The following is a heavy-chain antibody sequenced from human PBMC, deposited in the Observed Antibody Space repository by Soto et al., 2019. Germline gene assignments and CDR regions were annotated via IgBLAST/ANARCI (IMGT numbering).Heavy chain of an antibody. D-gene: IGHD2-2*01. CDR2: IYYSGST. CDR1: GGSISSTTYY. Sequence: PSETLSLTCTVSGGSISSTTYYWGWIRQPPGKGLEWIASIYYSGSTYYNPSLKSRVTISVDTSKNQFSLKLSSVTAADTAVYYCARQYCSSTSCYADRFPNTGFYWGQGTLVTVSS. CDR3: ARQYCSSTSCYADRFPNTGFY. V-gene: IGHV4-39*01. J-gene: IGHJ4*02.